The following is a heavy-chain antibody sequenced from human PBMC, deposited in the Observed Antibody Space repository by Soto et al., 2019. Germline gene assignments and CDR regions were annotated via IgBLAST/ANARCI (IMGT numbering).Heavy chain of an antibody. D-gene: IGHD6-13*01. V-gene: IGHV3-30*18. Sequence: HPGGSLRRSCAASGFTFSSYGMHWVRQDPGKGLEWVAVISYDGSNKYYADSVKGRFTISRDNSKNTLYLQMNSLRAEDTAVYYCAKDQRSSSSPRGYFDYWGQGTLVTVSS. CDR2: ISYDGSNK. J-gene: IGHJ4*02. CDR1: GFTFSSYG. CDR3: AKDQRSSSSPRGYFDY.